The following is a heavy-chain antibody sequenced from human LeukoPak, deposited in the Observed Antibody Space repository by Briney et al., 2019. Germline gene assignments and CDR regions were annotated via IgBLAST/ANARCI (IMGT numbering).Heavy chain of an antibody. V-gene: IGHV1-69*05. Sequence: SVKVSCKASGGTFSSYAINWVRQAPGQGLEWMGGIIPIFGTANYAQKFQGRVTITTVESMSTAYMELSSLRSEDTAVYYCARGWLAETTVVTPYNYWGQGTLVTVSS. CDR2: IIPIFGTA. CDR1: GGTFSSYA. J-gene: IGHJ4*02. D-gene: IGHD4-23*01. CDR3: ARGWLAETTVVTPYNY.